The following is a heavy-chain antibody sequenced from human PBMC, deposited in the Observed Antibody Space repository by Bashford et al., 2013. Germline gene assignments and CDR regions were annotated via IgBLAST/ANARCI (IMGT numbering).Heavy chain of an antibody. CDR1: GYSFSTYG. CDR2: ISPNNGNT. V-gene: IGHV1-18*01. D-gene: IGHD3-22*01. CDR3: ATSSPKYYYDSSGYEF. Sequence: SVKVSCKTSGYSFSTYGITWVRRAPGQGLEWVGWISPNNGNTHSARKFQGRVTLTADTSTNTVFMDLGSLRSDDTAMYFCATSSPKYYYDSSGYEFWGQGTLVTVSS. J-gene: IGHJ4*02.